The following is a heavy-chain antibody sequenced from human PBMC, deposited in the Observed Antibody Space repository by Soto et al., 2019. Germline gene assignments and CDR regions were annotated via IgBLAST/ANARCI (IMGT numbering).Heavy chain of an antibody. CDR1: GGSISSGGYY. CDR3: ARGSGTSNWFDP. Sequence: SETLSLTCTVSGGSISSGGYYWSWIRQHPGKGLEWIGYIYYSGSTYYNPSLKSRVTISVDTSKNQFSLKLSSVTAADTAVYYCARGSGTSNWFDPWGQGTLVTAPQ. D-gene: IGHD1-1*01. V-gene: IGHV4-31*03. J-gene: IGHJ5*02. CDR2: IYYSGST.